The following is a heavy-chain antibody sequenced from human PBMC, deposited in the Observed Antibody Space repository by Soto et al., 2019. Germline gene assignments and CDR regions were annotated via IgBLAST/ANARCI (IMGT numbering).Heavy chain of an antibody. J-gene: IGHJ5*02. Sequence: QVQLVQSGAEVKKPGASVNVSCKASGYTVTGYYMHWVRQAPGQGLEWMGWINPYSGGTNYAQKFHGRVTVTRDTSHSTAYMELRRLRSDDTAVYYFARGGMSGSYTNWFDPWGQGTLVTVSS. CDR3: ARGGMSGSYTNWFDP. V-gene: IGHV1-2*02. CDR2: INPYSGGT. CDR1: GYTVTGYY. D-gene: IGHD1-26*01.